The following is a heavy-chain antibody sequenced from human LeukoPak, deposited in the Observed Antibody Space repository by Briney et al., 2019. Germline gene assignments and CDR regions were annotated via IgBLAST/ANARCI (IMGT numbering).Heavy chain of an antibody. CDR1: GGSFSGYY. CDR2: INHSGST. J-gene: IGHJ6*02. D-gene: IGHD2-2*01. V-gene: IGHV4-34*01. Sequence: SETLSLTCAVYGGSFSGYYWSWSRQPPGKGLEWIGEINHSGSTNYNPSLKSRVTISVDTSKNQFSLKLSSVTAADTAVYYCARGRRKNQLRRNYGMDVWGQGTTVTVSS. CDR3: ARGRRKNQLRRNYGMDV.